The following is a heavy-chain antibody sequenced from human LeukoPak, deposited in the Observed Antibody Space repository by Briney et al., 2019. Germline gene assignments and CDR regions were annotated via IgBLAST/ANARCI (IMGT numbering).Heavy chain of an antibody. CDR3: ARLYYDSSGYYQICYFDY. V-gene: IGHV4-39*01. J-gene: IGHJ4*02. D-gene: IGHD3-22*01. Sequence: SETLSLTCTVACGSIISSSYYFCWIRQPPWKGLEWIGGIDDSGSTYYNPSLKSRVTISVDTSKNQFSLNLSSVTAADTAVYYCARLYYDSSGYYQICYFDYWGQGTLVTVSS. CDR2: IDDSGST. CDR1: CGSIISSSYY.